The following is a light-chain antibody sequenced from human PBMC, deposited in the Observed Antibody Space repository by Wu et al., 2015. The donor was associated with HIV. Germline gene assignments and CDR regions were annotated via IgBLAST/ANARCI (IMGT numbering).Light chain of an antibody. CDR3: QQYGSSPLT. CDR1: QTITSNY. V-gene: IGKV3-20*01. CDR2: GAS. Sequence: EIVLTQSPATLSLSPGERATLSCRASQTITSNYLAWYQQKPGQAPRLLIFGASSRATGIPDRFSGSGSGTDFTLTISRLEPEDFAVYYCQQYGSSPLTFAGGTKVEIK. J-gene: IGKJ4*01.